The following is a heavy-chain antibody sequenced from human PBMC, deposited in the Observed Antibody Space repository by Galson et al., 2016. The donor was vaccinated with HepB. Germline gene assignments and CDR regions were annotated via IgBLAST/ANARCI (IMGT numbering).Heavy chain of an antibody. CDR3: AKAPRSLYCSGGTCYSRFDY. J-gene: IGHJ4*02. CDR1: GFTFSSYG. Sequence: SLRLSCAASGFTFSSYGMHWVRQAPGKGLEWVAVISYDGSKKYYADSVKGRFTISRDNSKSTLYLQMNSLRAEDTAVYYCAKAPRSLYCSGGTCYSRFDYWGQGTLVTVSS. D-gene: IGHD2-15*01. V-gene: IGHV3-30*18. CDR2: ISYDGSKK.